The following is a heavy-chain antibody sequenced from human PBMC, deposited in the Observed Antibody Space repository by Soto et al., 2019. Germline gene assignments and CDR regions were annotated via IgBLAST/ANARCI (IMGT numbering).Heavy chain of an antibody. CDR1: GFTFDSFA. D-gene: IGHD3-16*01. Sequence: GGSLRLSCAASGFTFDSFAMTWVRQAPGKGLEWVSAISSSGGSTFYADSVKGRFTISRDSSKNTLHLQMNSLRAEDTAVYYCARGAVMPDSWRQGTLVSVSS. CDR2: ISSSGGST. J-gene: IGHJ4*02. V-gene: IGHV3-23*01. CDR3: ARGAVMPDS.